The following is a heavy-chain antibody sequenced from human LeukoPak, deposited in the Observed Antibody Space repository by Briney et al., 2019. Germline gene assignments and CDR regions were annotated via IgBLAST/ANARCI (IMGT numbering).Heavy chain of an antibody. CDR3: AKASLRDYYDSSGSDY. D-gene: IGHD3-22*01. J-gene: IGHJ4*02. V-gene: IGHV3-30*18. CDR1: GFTFSSYG. Sequence: GGSLRLSCAASGFTFSSYGMHWVRQAPGKGLEWVAVISYDGSNKYYADSVKGRFTISRDNSKNTLYLQMNSLRAKDTAVYYCAKASLRDYYDSSGSDYWGQGTLVTVSS. CDR2: ISYDGSNK.